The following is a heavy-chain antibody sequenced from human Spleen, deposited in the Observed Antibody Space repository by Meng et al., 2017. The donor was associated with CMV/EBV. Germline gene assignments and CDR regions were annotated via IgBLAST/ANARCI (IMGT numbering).Heavy chain of an antibody. V-gene: IGHV1-69*02. Sequence: YTFSWVRQAPGQGLEWMGRIIPILGIANYAQKFQGRVTITADKSTNTAYMELSSLRSDDTAVYYCARAEDCSTASCNSLTPVYAMDVWGQGTTVTVSS. CDR1: YT. D-gene: IGHD2-2*02. CDR3: ARAEDCSTASCNSLTPVYAMDV. CDR2: IIPILGIA. J-gene: IGHJ6*02.